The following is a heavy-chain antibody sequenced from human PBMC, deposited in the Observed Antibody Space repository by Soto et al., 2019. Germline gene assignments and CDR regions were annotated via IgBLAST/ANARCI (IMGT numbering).Heavy chain of an antibody. D-gene: IGHD2-15*01. CDR3: ARVLGYCSGGSCSRYFDY. J-gene: IGHJ4*02. Sequence: QVQLVQSGAEVKKPGASVKVSCKASGYTFTSYAMHWVRQAPGQRLEWMGWINAGNGNTKYSQKFQGRVTITRDTSASTAYMELSSLRSEDTAVYYCARVLGYCSGGSCSRYFDYWGQGTLVTVSS. V-gene: IGHV1-3*01. CDR1: GYTFTSYA. CDR2: INAGNGNT.